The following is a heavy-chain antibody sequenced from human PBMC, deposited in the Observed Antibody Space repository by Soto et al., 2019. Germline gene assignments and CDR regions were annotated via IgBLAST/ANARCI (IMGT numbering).Heavy chain of an antibody. J-gene: IGHJ6*02. CDR1: GFTFNSFA. CDR2: ILGSGAST. Sequence: PGGSLRLSCAASGFTFNSFAMSWVRQAPGKGPEWVSGILGSGASTYYADSVKGRFTISRDNSKNTMYLQMNSLRVEDTAVYYCAKGRGSLPGYYFGLDVWGQGTTVTVSS. D-gene: IGHD6-13*01. V-gene: IGHV3-23*01. CDR3: AKGRGSLPGYYFGLDV.